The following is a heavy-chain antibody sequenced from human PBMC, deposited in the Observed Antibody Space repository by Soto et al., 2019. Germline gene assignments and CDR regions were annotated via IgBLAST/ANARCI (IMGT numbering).Heavy chain of an antibody. V-gene: IGHV1-69*01. D-gene: IGHD6-13*01. J-gene: IGHJ5*02. CDR2: IVPLFGTT. Sequence: QVQLVQSGAEVKKPGSSVKVSCKASEGNFTSYAISWVRQAPGQGLEFMGGIVPLFGTTNYAHKFRGRVTVTADESTSTVYMEMSSLRSEDTAVYYCAKASGRSWYNWFDPWGQGTLVTVST. CDR1: EGNFTSYA. CDR3: AKASGRSWYNWFDP.